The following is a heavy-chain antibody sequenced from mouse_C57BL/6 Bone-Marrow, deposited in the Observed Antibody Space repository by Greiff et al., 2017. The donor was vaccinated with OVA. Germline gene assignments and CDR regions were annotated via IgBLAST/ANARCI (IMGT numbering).Heavy chain of an antibody. CDR1: GFTFSDYG. Sequence: EVMLVESGGGLVKPGGSLKLSCAASGFTFSDYGMHWVRQAPEKGLEWVAYISSGSSTIYYADTVKGRFTISRDNAKNTLFLQMTSLRSEDTAMYYCAILNWDGYWYFDVWGTGTTVTVSS. V-gene: IGHV5-17*01. CDR3: AILNWDGYWYFDV. CDR2: ISSGSSTI. J-gene: IGHJ1*03. D-gene: IGHD4-1*01.